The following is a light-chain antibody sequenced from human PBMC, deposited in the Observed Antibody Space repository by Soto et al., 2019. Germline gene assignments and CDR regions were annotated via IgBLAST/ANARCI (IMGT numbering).Light chain of an antibody. V-gene: IGKV1-5*03. CDR1: QSISGS. CDR2: EAS. CDR3: QQYNGFWT. Sequence: DIQMTQSPSTLSASVGDRVTITCRASQSISGSLAWYQQKPGKAPKLLIYEASNLKSGVPSRFSGSGSGPQYPLTISSRQPDDSASYYCQQYNGFWTFGQGTRVEIK. J-gene: IGKJ1*01.